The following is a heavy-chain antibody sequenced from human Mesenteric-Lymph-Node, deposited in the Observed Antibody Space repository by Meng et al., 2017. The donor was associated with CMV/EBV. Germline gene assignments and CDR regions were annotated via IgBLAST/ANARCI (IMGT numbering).Heavy chain of an antibody. CDR2: IFWDEDK. V-gene: IGHV2-5*02. CDR3: AHREDPWGSKMGYYFDS. D-gene: IGHD3-22*01. Sequence: FSFDTRGGGVGWVRQPPGKPLEWLTLIFWDEDKRYSPSLKSRLTIAKDTSRNQVVLRLTNMDPVDTATYFCAHREDPWGSKMGYYFDSWGQGILVTVSS. J-gene: IGHJ4*02. CDR1: FSFDTRGGG.